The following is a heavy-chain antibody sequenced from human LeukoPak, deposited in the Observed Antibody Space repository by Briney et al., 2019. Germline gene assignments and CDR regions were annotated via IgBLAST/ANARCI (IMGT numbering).Heavy chain of an antibody. CDR1: GFTFSDNY. V-gene: IGHV3-11*01. CDR3: ATYRQVLLPFES. J-gene: IGHJ4*02. Sequence: GGSLRLSCAASGFTFSDNYMTWVRQAPGKGLEWLSYISGNGGVIQYADSVKGRFTISRDNAKNLLYLQMNSLRAEDTAIYYCATYRQVLLPFESWGQGTLVTVSS. D-gene: IGHD2-8*02. CDR2: ISGNGGVI.